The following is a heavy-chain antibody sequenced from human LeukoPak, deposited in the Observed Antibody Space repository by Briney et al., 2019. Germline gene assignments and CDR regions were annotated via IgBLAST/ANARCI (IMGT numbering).Heavy chain of an antibody. V-gene: IGHV4-34*01. CDR2: INHSGST. CDR1: GGSFSGYY. CDR3: ARVTYRVVTIYYYYYMDV. J-gene: IGHJ6*03. Sequence: PSETLSLTCAVYGGSFSGYYWSWIRQPPGKGLEWIGEINHSGSTYYNPSLKSRVTMSVDTSKNQFSLKLSSVTAADTAVYYCARVTYRVVTIYYYYYMDVWGKGTTVTVSS. D-gene: IGHD3-22*01.